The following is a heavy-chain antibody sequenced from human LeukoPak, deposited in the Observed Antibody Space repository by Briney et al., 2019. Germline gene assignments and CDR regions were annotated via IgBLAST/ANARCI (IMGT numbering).Heavy chain of an antibody. J-gene: IGHJ4*02. CDR2: INHSGST. CDR3: ARVLQNYDFYY. D-gene: IGHD3-3*01. CDR1: GGSFSGYY. V-gene: IGHV4-34*01. Sequence: SETLSLTCAVYGGSFSGYYWSWIRQPPGKGLEWIGEINHSGSTNYNPSLKSRVTISVDTSKNQFSLKLSSVTAADTAVYYCARVLQNYDFYYWGQGTLVTVSS.